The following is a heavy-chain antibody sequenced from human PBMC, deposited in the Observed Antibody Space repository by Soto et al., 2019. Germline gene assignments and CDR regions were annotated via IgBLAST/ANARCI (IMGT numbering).Heavy chain of an antibody. J-gene: IGHJ4*02. CDR2: IYWDDDK. D-gene: IGHD6-6*01. V-gene: IGHV2-5*02. CDR3: AHRRPYSNSPEYFFDY. CDR1: GFSLSTSGVD. Sequence: QITLKESGPTLVKPIQTLTLTCTFSGFSLSTSGVDVGWIRQPPGKALEWLALIYWDDDKRYSPSLKSRLTITKDTSKNQVVLTMTNMDPLDTATYYCAHRRPYSNSPEYFFDYWGQGTLVTVSS.